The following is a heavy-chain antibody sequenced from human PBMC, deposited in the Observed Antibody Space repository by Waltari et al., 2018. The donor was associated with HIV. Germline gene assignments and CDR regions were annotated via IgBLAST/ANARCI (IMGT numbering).Heavy chain of an antibody. CDR3: ARGYCRSATCYGGDDAFDI. J-gene: IGHJ3*02. V-gene: IGHV3-21*01. CDR1: GFTFSTSS. CDR2: IVSTGTYR. Sequence: EVQLMESGGGLVKPGESLRLSCVASGFTFSTSSMNWVRQAPGKGLEWVSWIVSTGTYRYHADSVKGRFTISRDNAKNSVYLQINSLRAEDTAVYYCARGYCRSATCYGGDDAFDIWGQGTMVTVSS. D-gene: IGHD2-2*01.